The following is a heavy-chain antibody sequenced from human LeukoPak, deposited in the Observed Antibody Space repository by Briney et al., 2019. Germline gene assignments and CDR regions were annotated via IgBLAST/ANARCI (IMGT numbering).Heavy chain of an antibody. CDR1: GFTFSDYS. D-gene: IGHD5-24*01. V-gene: IGHV3-48*01. Sequence: PGGSLRLSCAASGFTFSDYSMNWVRQAPGKGLEWISYIGIDSGNTNYADSVRGRLTISGVKAKKSLYLQMNSLRVEDTAVYYCTRDYKYAFDNWGQGTLVTVSS. CDR2: IGIDSGNT. J-gene: IGHJ4*02. CDR3: TRDYKYAFDN.